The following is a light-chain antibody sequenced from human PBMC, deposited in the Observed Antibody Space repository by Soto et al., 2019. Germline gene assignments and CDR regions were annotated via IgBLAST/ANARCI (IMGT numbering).Light chain of an antibody. J-gene: IGKJ1*01. V-gene: IGKV1-9*01. CDR2: DAA. CDR1: PAIASC. CDR3: QLLNGSPWT. Sequence: IQLTQSPSSLSASVGDRVTITCRASPAIASCLAWYQQKPGTAPKLLIYDAAILQSGVPSRFSGSRSGTEYTLTIGSLQPEDFATYYCQLLNGSPWTFGQGTKVEI.